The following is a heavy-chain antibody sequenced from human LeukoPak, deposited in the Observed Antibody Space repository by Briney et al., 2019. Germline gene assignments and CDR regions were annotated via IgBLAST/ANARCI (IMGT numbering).Heavy chain of an antibody. Sequence: GASVKVSCKASGYTFTNYAINWVRQAPGQGLEWMGWINTNTGNPTYVQGFTGRFVFSLDTSVSTAYLQISSLKAEDTAVYYCVRTLTVAGGKYFQHWGQGTLVTVSS. CDR2: INTNTGNP. CDR1: GYTFTNYA. CDR3: VRTLTVAGGKYFQH. V-gene: IGHV7-4-1*02. D-gene: IGHD6-13*01. J-gene: IGHJ1*01.